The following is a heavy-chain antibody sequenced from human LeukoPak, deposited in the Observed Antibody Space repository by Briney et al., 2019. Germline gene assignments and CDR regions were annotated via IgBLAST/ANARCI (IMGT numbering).Heavy chain of an antibody. Sequence: GGSLRLSCAASGFAFSSYEMNWVRQAPGKGLEWVSYISSSGSTIYYADSVKGRFTISRDNAKNTLYLQMNSLRAEDTAVYYCARGGVYSTSAVDYWGQGTLVTVSS. V-gene: IGHV3-48*03. D-gene: IGHD6-6*01. CDR1: GFAFSSYE. J-gene: IGHJ4*02. CDR2: ISSSGSTI. CDR3: ARGGVYSTSAVDY.